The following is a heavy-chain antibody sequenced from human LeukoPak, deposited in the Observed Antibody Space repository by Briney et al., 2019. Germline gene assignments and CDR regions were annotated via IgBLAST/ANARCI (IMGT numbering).Heavy chain of an antibody. Sequence: GGSLRLSCAASGFTFSSYAMHWVRQAPGKGLEWVAVISYDGSNKYYADSVKGRFTIPRDNSKNTLYLQMNSLRAEDTAVYYCASVTLSIAAAGSATAREDYYYYYGMDVWGQGTTVTVSS. V-gene: IGHV3-30-3*01. CDR1: GFTFSSYA. D-gene: IGHD6-13*01. CDR3: ASVTLSIAAAGSATAREDYYYYYGMDV. J-gene: IGHJ6*02. CDR2: ISYDGSNK.